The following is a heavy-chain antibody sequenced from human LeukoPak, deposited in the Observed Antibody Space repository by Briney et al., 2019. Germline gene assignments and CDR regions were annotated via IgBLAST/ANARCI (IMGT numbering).Heavy chain of an antibody. J-gene: IGHJ6*03. CDR1: GFTFSSYS. CDR3: ARDLSIAARPDVDRYYYYMDV. V-gene: IGHV3-21*01. Sequence: KAGGSLRLSCAASGFTFSSYSMNWVRQAPGKGLEWVSSISSSSSYIYYADSVKGRFTISRDNAKNSLYLQMNSPRAEDTALYYCARDLSIAARPDVDRYYYYMDVWGKGTTVTVSS. D-gene: IGHD6-6*01. CDR2: ISSSSSYI.